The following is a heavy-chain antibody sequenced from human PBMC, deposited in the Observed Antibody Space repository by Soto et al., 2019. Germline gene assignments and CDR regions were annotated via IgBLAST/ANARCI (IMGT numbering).Heavy chain of an antibody. CDR1: GYSLSELS. D-gene: IGHD2-21*02. Sequence: QVQVVQSGAEVKKPGASVKVSCKFSGYSLSELSMHWVRQAPGKGLEWMGGFDPEHGETIYAQKFQGRVSMTEDTSTDTAYMELGSLTSEDTAVYYCASCDVEVVTGPFDHWGQGTLVTVSS. J-gene: IGHJ4*02. CDR2: FDPEHGET. V-gene: IGHV1-24*01. CDR3: ASCDVEVVTGPFDH.